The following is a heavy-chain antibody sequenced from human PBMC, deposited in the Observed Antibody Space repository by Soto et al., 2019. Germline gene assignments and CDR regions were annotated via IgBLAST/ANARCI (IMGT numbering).Heavy chain of an antibody. D-gene: IGHD5-12*01. CDR3: ARREWLQATPFDY. V-gene: IGHV1-8*01. J-gene: IGHJ4*02. CDR2: MNPNSGIT. CDR1: GYTFTSYD. Sequence: QVQLVQSGAEVKKPGASVKLSCKASGYTFTSYDINWVRQATGQGLEWMGWMNPNSGITGYAQKFQGRITMTRNTSISTAYMELSSLRSDDTAVYYCARREWLQATPFDYWGQGTLVTVSS.